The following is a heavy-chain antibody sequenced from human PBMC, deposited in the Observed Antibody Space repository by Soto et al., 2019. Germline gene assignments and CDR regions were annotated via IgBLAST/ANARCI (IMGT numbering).Heavy chain of an antibody. J-gene: IGHJ5*02. CDR2: IHYSGST. Sequence: QLQLQESGPGLVKPSETLSLTCTVSGGSIISSSYHWGWIRQPPGKGLEWIGSIHYSGSTNYKPSLKSRVSIVVDTSKNQFSLNLSSVTAADTAVYYCARHDYGGNSGWFDPWGQGILVTVSS. V-gene: IGHV4-39*01. D-gene: IGHD4-17*01. CDR1: GGSIISSSYH. CDR3: ARHDYGGNSGWFDP.